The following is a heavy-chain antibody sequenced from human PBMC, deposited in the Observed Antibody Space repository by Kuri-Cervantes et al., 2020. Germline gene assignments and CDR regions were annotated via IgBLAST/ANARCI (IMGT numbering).Heavy chain of an antibody. CDR3: ARDRPYYYDSSGYWDY. V-gene: IGHV3-11*04. J-gene: IGHJ4*02. D-gene: IGHD3-22*01. CDR1: GFTFSDYY. Sequence: GESLKISCAASGFTFSDYYMSWIRQAPGKGLEWVSYISSSGSAIYYADSVKGRFTISRDNAKNSLYLQMNSLRAEDTAVYYCARDRPYYYDSSGYWDYWGQGTLVTVSS. CDR2: ISSSGSAI.